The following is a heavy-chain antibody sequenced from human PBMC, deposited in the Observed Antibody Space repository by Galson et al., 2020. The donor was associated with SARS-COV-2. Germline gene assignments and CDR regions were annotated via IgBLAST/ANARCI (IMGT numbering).Heavy chain of an antibody. J-gene: IGHJ6*02. CDR3: ARGRTVTTFYYYYGMDV. D-gene: IGHD4-17*01. CDR2: IYYSGST. V-gene: IGHV4-39*07. CDR1: GGSISSSSYY. Sequence: ASETLSLTCTVSGGSISSSSYYWGWIRQPPGKGLEWIGSIYYSGSTNYNPSLKSRVTISVDTSKNQFSLKLSSVTAADTAVYYCARGRTVTTFYYYYGMDVWGQGTTVTVSS.